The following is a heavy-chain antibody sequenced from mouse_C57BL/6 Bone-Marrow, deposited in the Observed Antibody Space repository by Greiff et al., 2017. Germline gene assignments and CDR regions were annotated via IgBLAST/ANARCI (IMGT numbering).Heavy chain of an antibody. Sequence: HVQLQQPGAELVMPGASVKLSCKASGYTFTSCWMHWVKQRPGQGLEWIGEIDPSDSYTNYNQQFKGKSTLTVDNSSSTDYMQLSSMTSEAAADYACARRGGSSYNAMDYWGQGTSVTVSS. V-gene: IGHV1-69*01. CDR2: IDPSDSYT. CDR1: GYTFTSCW. D-gene: IGHD1-1*01. CDR3: ARRGGSSYNAMDY. J-gene: IGHJ4*01.